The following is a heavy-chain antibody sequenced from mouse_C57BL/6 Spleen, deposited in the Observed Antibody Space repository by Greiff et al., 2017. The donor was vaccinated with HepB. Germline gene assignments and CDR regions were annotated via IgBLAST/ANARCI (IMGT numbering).Heavy chain of an antibody. CDR2: INPYNGGT. D-gene: IGHD1-1*01. J-gene: IGHJ3*01. V-gene: IGHV1-19*01. CDR1: GYTFTDYY. Sequence: EVQLQQSGPVLVKPGASVKMSCKASGYTFTDYYMNWVKQSHGKSLEWIGVINPYNGGTSYNQKFKGKATLTVDKSSSTAYMELNSLTSEDSAVYYCARTVYGSSYPFAYWGQGTLVTVSA. CDR3: ARTVYGSSYPFAY.